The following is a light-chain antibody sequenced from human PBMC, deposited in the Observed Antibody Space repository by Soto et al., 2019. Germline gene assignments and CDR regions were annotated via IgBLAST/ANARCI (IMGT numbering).Light chain of an antibody. CDR1: QSIANY. V-gene: IGKV1-39*01. Sequence: DIQMTQSPSSLSASLGDRVTITCRASQSIANYLKWFQQKPGKAPELLIYGASSLQSGVPSRFGGSGSGTDFTLTISSLHPEDFATYYCQQRDSTSWTFGQGTKVEIK. CDR2: GAS. J-gene: IGKJ1*01. CDR3: QQRDSTSWT.